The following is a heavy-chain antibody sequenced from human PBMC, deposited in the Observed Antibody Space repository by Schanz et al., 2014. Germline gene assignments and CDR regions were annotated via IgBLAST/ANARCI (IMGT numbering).Heavy chain of an antibody. D-gene: IGHD1-26*01. CDR2: ISWNGGFI. J-gene: IGHJ6*02. CDR3: VKDLQRELLRDDHYYGMDV. V-gene: IGHV3-9*01. CDR1: GFTFDEYG. Sequence: VQLVESGGGVVQPGGSLRLSCAASGFTFDEYGMHWVRQAPGKGLEWVSGISWNGGFIAYGDAVKGRFTTSRDNSKNTMYLQMNSLRAEDTAVYYCVKDLQRELLRDDHYYGMDVWGQGTTVTVSS.